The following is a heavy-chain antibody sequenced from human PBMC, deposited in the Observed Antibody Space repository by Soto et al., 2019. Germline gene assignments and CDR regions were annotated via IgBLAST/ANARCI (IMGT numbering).Heavy chain of an antibody. V-gene: IGHV1-46*03. D-gene: IGHD6-19*01. Sequence: QVQLVQSGAEVKKPGASVKVSCKASGYTFTSYYMHWVRQAPGQGLEWMGIINPSGGSTSYAQKFQGRVTMTSDKSTRTVYMQLSSLRSEDTAVYYCGRAPGSGWYYPFDYGGQGTLVTVSS. CDR2: INPSGGST. CDR1: GYTFTSYY. CDR3: GRAPGSGWYYPFDY. J-gene: IGHJ4*02.